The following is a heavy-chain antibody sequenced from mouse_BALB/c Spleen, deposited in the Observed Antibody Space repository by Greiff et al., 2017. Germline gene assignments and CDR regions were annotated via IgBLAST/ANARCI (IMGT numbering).Heavy chain of an antibody. Sequence: DVMLVESGGGLVQPGGSRKLSCAASGFTFSSFGMHWVRQAPEKGLEWVAYISSGSSTIYYADTVKGRFTISRDNPKNTLFLQMTSLRSEDTAMYYCARPGFYGSGFAYWGQGTLVTVSA. CDR1: GFTFSSFG. CDR2: ISSGSSTI. D-gene: IGHD1-1*01. V-gene: IGHV5-17*02. J-gene: IGHJ3*01. CDR3: ARPGFYGSGFAY.